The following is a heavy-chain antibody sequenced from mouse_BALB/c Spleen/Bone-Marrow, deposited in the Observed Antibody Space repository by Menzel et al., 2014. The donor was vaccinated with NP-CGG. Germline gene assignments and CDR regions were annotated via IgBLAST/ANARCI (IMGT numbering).Heavy chain of an antibody. D-gene: IGHD2-1*01. CDR3: ARDWAYGNWYFDV. CDR2: IGTGGGT. J-gene: IGHJ1*01. CDR1: GFSLKNYG. V-gene: IGHV2-9*02. Sequence: QVQLQQSGPGLVAPSQSPSITCTVSGFSLKNYGVHWVRQPPGKGLEWLGVIGTGGGTNYNSALMSRLSISIDNSKSQVFLKMNSLQTDDTAMYYCARDWAYGNWYFDVWGAGTPVTVSS.